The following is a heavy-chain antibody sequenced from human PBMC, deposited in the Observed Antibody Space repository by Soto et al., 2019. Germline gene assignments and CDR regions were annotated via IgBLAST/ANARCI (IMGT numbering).Heavy chain of an antibody. Sequence: PSETLSLTCTVSGGSISSYYWSWIRQPPGKGLERIKYIYYSGSANYNPSLKGRVTISVDTSKNQFSLKLSSVTAADTAVYYCARQTEAGVWSGYLGAFDIWGQGTMVTVSS. CDR2: IYYSGSA. D-gene: IGHD3-3*01. CDR1: GGSISSYY. J-gene: IGHJ3*02. V-gene: IGHV4-59*08. CDR3: ARQTEAGVWSGYLGAFDI.